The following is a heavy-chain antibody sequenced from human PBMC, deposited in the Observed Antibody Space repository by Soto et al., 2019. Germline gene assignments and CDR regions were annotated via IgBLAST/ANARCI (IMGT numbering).Heavy chain of an antibody. CDR2: ISKDGSNK. Sequence: QVHLVESGGGVVQPGRSLRLSCAGSGFTFSSYDMHWVRQAPGGGMEWVASISKDGSNKYYAESVTGRLTISRDKSKNTLHQQMNSLRVEDTAVYYCAKSIAACYDAFDFWGQGTMVTVPS. D-gene: IGHD6-6*01. J-gene: IGHJ3*01. CDR3: AKSIAACYDAFDF. V-gene: IGHV3-30*18. CDR1: GFTFSSYD.